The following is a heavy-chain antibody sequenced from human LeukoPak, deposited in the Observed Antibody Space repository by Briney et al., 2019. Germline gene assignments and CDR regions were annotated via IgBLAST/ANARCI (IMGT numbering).Heavy chain of an antibody. D-gene: IGHD2-2*01. V-gene: IGHV4-59*01. J-gene: IGHJ5*02. Sequence: PSETLSLTCTVSGGSISSYYWSWIRQPPGKGLEWIGYIYYSGSTNYNPSLKSRVTISVDTSKNQFSQKLSSVTAADTAVYSCARGIVVVPAAGAWFDPWGQGTLVTVSS. CDR1: GGSISSYY. CDR2: IYYSGST. CDR3: ARGIVVVPAAGAWFDP.